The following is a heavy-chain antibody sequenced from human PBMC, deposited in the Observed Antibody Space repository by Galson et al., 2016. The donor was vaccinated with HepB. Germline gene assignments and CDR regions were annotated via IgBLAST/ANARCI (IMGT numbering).Heavy chain of an antibody. CDR1: GVSISNRNDY. CDR2: IYYSGST. J-gene: IGHJ6*02. V-gene: IGHV4-39*01. Sequence: SLTCTVSGVSISNRNDYWSWIRQHPGKGLEWIGSIYYSGSTYYNPSLKSRVTISVDTSTNQFSLKLSPVTAADTAVYYCARGRIYDFWSGYYWSSMDVWGQGTTVTVSS. D-gene: IGHD3-3*01. CDR3: ARGRIYDFWSGYYWSSMDV.